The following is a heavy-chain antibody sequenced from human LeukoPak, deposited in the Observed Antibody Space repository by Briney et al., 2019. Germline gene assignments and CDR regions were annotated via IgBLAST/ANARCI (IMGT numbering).Heavy chain of an antibody. Sequence: ASVKVSCKASGYTFTGYYMHWVRQAPGQGLEWMGWINPNSGGTNYAQKFQGRVTMTRDTSISTAYMELSRLRSDDTAVYYCARDVRGAIPNYYYYYYMDVWGKGTTVTVSS. D-gene: IGHD2-2*02. CDR1: GYTFTGYY. J-gene: IGHJ6*03. CDR2: INPNSGGT. V-gene: IGHV1-2*02. CDR3: ARDVRGAIPNYYYYYYMDV.